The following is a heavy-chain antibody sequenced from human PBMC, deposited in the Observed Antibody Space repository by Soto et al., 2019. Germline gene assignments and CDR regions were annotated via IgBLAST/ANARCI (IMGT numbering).Heavy chain of an antibody. D-gene: IGHD3-22*01. CDR1: GGSISDVNYY. V-gene: IGHV4-39*01. CDR3: ARLVYDSSGYRPG. J-gene: IGHJ4*02. Sequence: SETLSLTCTVSGGSISDVNYYWSWIRPSPDKGLEWIGHIYDGGSTYSNPSLKSRVTISVDTSKNQFSLKLSSVTAADTAVYYCARLVYDSSGYRPGWGQGTLVTVSS. CDR2: IYDGGST.